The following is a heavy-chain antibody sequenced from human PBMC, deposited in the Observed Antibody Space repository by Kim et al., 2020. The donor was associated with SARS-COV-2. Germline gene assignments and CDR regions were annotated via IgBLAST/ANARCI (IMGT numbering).Heavy chain of an antibody. CDR3: TRAANTGYDYMFDC. D-gene: IGHD5-12*01. Sequence: YDPTLESRVTMSIDKSKNHYSLKVGSVTAADTAVYYCTRAANTGYDYMFDCWGQGIMVTVSS. V-gene: IGHV4-4*02. J-gene: IGHJ4*01.